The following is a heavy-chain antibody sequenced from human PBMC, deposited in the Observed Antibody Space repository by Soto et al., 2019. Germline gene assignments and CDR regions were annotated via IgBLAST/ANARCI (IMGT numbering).Heavy chain of an antibody. CDR2: IRGYDGYT. CDR3: ARDYDATPDR. CDR1: GYNFSNYG. J-gene: IGHJ5*02. D-gene: IGHD3-3*01. Sequence: ASLKVSCKASGYNFSNYGFSWVRQAPGQGLEWMGWIRGYDGYTRYAQSLQGRVTMNTDTSTTTAFMELRSLRSDDTAVYYCARDYDATPDRWGQGTLVTVPS. V-gene: IGHV1-18*01.